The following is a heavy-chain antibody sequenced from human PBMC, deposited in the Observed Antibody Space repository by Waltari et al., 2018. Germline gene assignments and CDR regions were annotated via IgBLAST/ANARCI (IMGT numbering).Heavy chain of an antibody. J-gene: IGHJ4*02. CDR2: IYSGGNT. CDR3: ARVGN. Sequence: HLVGSGGGLIQPGGSLRPSCAASGFDVRSHYMSWVRQAPGKGLEWVSVIYSGGNTYYADPVKGRFTISRDNSKNTLYLQMNSLRAEDTAVYYCARVGNWGRGTLVTVSS. V-gene: IGHV3-53*01. D-gene: IGHD6-13*01. CDR1: GFDVRSHY.